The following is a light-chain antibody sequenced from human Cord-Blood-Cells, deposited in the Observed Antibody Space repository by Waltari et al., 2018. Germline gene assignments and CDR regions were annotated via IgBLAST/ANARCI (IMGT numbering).Light chain of an antibody. CDR2: DAS. CDR3: KQRSDWVT. V-gene: IGKV3-11*01. J-gene: IGKJ5*01. CDR1: QSVNSY. Sequence: EIVLTQSPATLSLSPAETATLSCRATQSVNSYLAWYQQKPDQAARLLIYDASTRATGIPARFSGSGSGTDYTLTSSSLEPGDFAVDDGKQRSDWVTFGQGTRLEIK.